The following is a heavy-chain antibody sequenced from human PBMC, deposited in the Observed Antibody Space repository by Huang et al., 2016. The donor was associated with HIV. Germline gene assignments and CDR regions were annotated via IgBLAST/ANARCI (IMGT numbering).Heavy chain of an antibody. V-gene: IGHV3-30*18. D-gene: IGHD4-17*01. CDR1: GFSFSDYG. CDR3: TKEGSNYGEHDF. J-gene: IGHJ4*02. CDR2: ISYDESSK. Sequence: QVYLVESGGGVVQPGRSLTLSCVASGFSFSDYGMPWVRQASGKWLEGVAVISYDESSKLYRDSLKGRFIISRDNSKNTVNLQINSLRVDDTAVYYCTKEGSNYGEHDFWGQGTLVTVS.